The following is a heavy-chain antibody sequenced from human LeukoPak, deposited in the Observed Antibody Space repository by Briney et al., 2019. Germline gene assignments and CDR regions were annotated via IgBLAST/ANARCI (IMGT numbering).Heavy chain of an antibody. J-gene: IGHJ4*02. D-gene: IGHD2-21*01. V-gene: IGHV3-21*01. CDR3: AKDLAPPYCGGDCSPTGFDY. Sequence: GGSLRLSCAASGFTFSSYSMNWVRQAPGKGLEWVSSISSSSSYIYYADSVKGRFTISRDNAKNSLYLQMNSLRAEDTAVYYCAKDLAPPYCGGDCSPTGFDYWGQGTLVTVSS. CDR2: ISSSSSYI. CDR1: GFTFSSYS.